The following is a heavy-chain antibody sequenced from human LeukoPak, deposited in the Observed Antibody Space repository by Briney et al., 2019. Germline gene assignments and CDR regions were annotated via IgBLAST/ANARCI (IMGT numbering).Heavy chain of an antibody. Sequence: SETLSLTCTVSGYAISSGGFSWNWIRQPSGKGLEWIGCIYDRGPASYNPSLKSRFTISVDRPKNQFFLNVTSLTAADTAVYYCARLYLERYCSGGGCPDYYYMDVWGKGTTVIVSS. J-gene: IGHJ6*03. V-gene: IGHV4-30-2*01. CDR1: GYAISSGGFS. CDR2: IYDRGPA. CDR3: ARLYLERYCSGGGCPDYYYMDV. D-gene: IGHD2-15*01.